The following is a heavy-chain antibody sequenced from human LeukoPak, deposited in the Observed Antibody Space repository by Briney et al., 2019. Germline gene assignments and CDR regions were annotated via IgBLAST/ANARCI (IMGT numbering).Heavy chain of an antibody. D-gene: IGHD2-15*01. CDR3: ARGLVVAARGRIYYYYYYMDV. V-gene: IGHV3-53*01. CDR2: IYSGGST. J-gene: IGHJ6*03. CDR1: GFSVSSNY. Sequence: GGSLRLSCAASGFSVSSNYMSWVRQAPGKGLEWLSVIYSGGSTYYADSVKGRFTIARDNSKNKLYLGMNSLRAEDTAVYYCARGLVVAARGRIYYYYYYMDVWGKGTTVTVSS.